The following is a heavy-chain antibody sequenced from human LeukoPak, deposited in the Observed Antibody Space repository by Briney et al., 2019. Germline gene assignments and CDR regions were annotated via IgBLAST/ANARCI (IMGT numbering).Heavy chain of an antibody. J-gene: IGHJ4*02. D-gene: IGHD3-16*01. Sequence: GGSLRLSCAASGLSFSSFAMSWVRPGAARGLEWVSSIRGNGGTFYADSVKGRFTLSSNSSRNTVYFQLNNLRVEDTAICYCAKASWVSSTDAVRWGQGTLVTVSS. V-gene: IGHV3-23*01. CDR1: GLSFSSFA. CDR2: IRGNGGT. CDR3: AKASWVSSTDAVR.